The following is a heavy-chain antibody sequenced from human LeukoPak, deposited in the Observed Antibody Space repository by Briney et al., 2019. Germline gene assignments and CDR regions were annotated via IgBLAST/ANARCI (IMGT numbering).Heavy chain of an antibody. V-gene: IGHV3-21*05. D-gene: IGHD2-2*01. Sequence: GGSLRLSCAASGFTFSRYWMHWVRQAPGKGLEWVSYISSSSSYTNYADSVKGRFTIPRDNAKNSLYLQMNSLRAEDTAVYYCARVRDCSSTSCPIPWFDPWGQGTLVTVSS. CDR1: GFTFSRYW. CDR2: ISSSSSYT. CDR3: ARVRDCSSTSCPIPWFDP. J-gene: IGHJ5*02.